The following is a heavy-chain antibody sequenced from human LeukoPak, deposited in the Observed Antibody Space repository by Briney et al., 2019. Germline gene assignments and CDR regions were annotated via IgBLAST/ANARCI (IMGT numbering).Heavy chain of an antibody. V-gene: IGHV3-33*01. Sequence: TGGSLRLSCAASGFTFSSYGMHWVRQAPGKGLEWVAVIWYDGGNKYYADSVKGRFTISRDNSKNTLYLQMNSLRAEDTAVYYCARDTDYGDTYYFDYWGQGTLVTVSS. J-gene: IGHJ4*02. CDR2: IWYDGGNK. CDR3: ARDTDYGDTYYFDY. D-gene: IGHD4-17*01. CDR1: GFTFSSYG.